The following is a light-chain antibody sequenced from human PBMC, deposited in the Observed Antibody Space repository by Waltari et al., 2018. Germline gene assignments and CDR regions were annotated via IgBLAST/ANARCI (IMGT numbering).Light chain of an antibody. Sequence: QSALTQPPSASGTPGQSVTIPCTGTSSAVGGYNTVSWYQQHPGKAPKLMIYEVSKRPSWVPDRFPGSKPGNTASLTVSVLQAEDDADFYCGSYAGSNAVIFGGGTKLTVL. CDR1: SSAVGGYNT. V-gene: IGLV2-8*01. CDR2: EVS. CDR3: GSYAGSNAVI. J-gene: IGLJ2*01.